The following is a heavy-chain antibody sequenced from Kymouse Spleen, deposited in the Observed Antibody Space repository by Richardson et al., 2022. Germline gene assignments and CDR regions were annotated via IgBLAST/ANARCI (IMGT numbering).Heavy chain of an antibody. Sequence: EVQLVESGGGLVKPGGSLRLSCAASGFTFSNAWMSWVRQAPGKGLEWVGRIKSKTDGGTTDYAAPVKGRFTISRDDSKNTLYLQMNSLKTEDTAVYYCTTNYYGSGSSNWFDPWGQGTLVTVSS. CDR1: GFTFSNAW. V-gene: IGHV3-15*01. CDR2: IKSKTDGGTT. J-gene: IGHJ5*02. D-gene: IGHD3-10*01. CDR3: TTNYYGSGSSNWFDP.